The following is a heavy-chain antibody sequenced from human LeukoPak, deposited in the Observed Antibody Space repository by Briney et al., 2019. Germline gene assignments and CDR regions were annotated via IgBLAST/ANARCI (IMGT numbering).Heavy chain of an antibody. Sequence: SVKVSCKASGGTFSSYAISWVRQAPGQGLEWMGGIIPIFGTANYAQKFQGRVTITADESTSTAYMELSSLRSGDTAVYYCARAYCSGGSCYSIAFDYWGQGTLVTVSS. J-gene: IGHJ4*02. D-gene: IGHD2-15*01. CDR2: IIPIFGTA. CDR3: ARAYCSGGSCYSIAFDY. V-gene: IGHV1-69*13. CDR1: GGTFSSYA.